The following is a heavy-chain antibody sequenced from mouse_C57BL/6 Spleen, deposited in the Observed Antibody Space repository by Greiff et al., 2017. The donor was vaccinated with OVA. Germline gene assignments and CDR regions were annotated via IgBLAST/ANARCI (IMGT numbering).Heavy chain of an antibody. CDR3: ARWITFYFDY. CDR2: IDPSDSYT. V-gene: IGHV1-50*01. CDR1: GYTFTSYW. Sequence: QVHVKQPGAELVKPGASVKLSCKASGYTFTSYWMQWVKQRPGQGLEWIGEIDPSDSYTNYNHKFKGKATLPVDTSSSTAYMQLSSLTSEDSAVYYCARWITFYFDYWGQGTTLTVSS. J-gene: IGHJ2*01. D-gene: IGHD2-4*01.